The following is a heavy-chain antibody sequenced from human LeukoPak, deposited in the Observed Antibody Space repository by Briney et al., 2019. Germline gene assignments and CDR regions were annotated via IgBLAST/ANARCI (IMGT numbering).Heavy chain of an antibody. CDR1: GASISSYY. V-gene: IGHV4-4*07. CDR2: IYTSGNT. Sequence: SETLSLTCSVSGASISSYYWSWIRQPAGKGLEWIGRIYTSGNTNYNPSLKSRVTISVDTSKNQFSLKLSSVTAADTAVYYCASLTTAEAFDIWGQGTMVTVSS. J-gene: IGHJ3*02. CDR3: ASLTTAEAFDI. D-gene: IGHD3-22*01.